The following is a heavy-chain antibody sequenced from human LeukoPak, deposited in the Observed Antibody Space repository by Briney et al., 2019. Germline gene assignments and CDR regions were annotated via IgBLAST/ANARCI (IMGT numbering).Heavy chain of an antibody. Sequence: GASVKVSCKASGYTFTSYDINWVRQATGQGLEWMGWMNPNSGNTGYAQKFQGRVTMTRNTSISTAYMELSSLRSEDTAVYYCARGFYDILTGYYGVRPFDYWGQGTLVTVSS. D-gene: IGHD3-9*01. V-gene: IGHV1-8*01. CDR3: ARGFYDILTGYYGVRPFDY. CDR2: MNPNSGNT. J-gene: IGHJ4*02. CDR1: GYTFTSYD.